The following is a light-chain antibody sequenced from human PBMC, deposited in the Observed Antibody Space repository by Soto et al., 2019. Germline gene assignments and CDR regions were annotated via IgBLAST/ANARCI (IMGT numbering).Light chain of an antibody. CDR2: LNSDGSH. J-gene: IGLJ2*01. V-gene: IGLV4-69*01. CDR3: QTWGTGIVV. CDR1: SGHSNYA. Sequence: QPVLTQSPSASASLGASVKVTCTLSSGHSNYAIAWHQQQPEKGPRYLMKLNSDGSHTKGDGIPDRFSGSSSGAERYLTISSLQSDDEADYYCQTWGTGIVVFGGGTQLTVL.